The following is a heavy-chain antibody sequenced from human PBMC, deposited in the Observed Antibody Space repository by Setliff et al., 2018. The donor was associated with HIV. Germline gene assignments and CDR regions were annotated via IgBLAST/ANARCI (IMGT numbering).Heavy chain of an antibody. D-gene: IGHD6-6*01. CDR3: ARQLSNSLDY. J-gene: IGHJ4*02. Sequence: ASVKVSCKASGYSFTGYHIHWVRRAPGQGLEWMGWISPNNGDTNYAQKFQGRVTMTRDTSISTAYMELSRLRSDDTAVYYCARQLSNSLDYWGQGTLVTVSS. CDR1: GYSFTGYH. V-gene: IGHV1-2*02. CDR2: ISPNNGDT.